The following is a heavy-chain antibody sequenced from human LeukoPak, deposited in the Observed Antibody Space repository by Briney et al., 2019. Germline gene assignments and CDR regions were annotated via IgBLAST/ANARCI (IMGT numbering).Heavy chain of an antibody. V-gene: IGHV4-34*01. CDR3: ARAPYYHGSGSPPDREVYYYGMDV. Sequence: PSETLSLTCAVYGESFSGYYWSWIRQPPGKGLEWLGEINHSGSTNYNPSLKSRVTISVDTSKNQFSLKLSSVTAADTAVYYCARAPYYHGSGSPPDREVYYYGMDVWGKGTTVTVSS. CDR1: GESFSGYY. D-gene: IGHD3-10*01. J-gene: IGHJ6*04. CDR2: INHSGST.